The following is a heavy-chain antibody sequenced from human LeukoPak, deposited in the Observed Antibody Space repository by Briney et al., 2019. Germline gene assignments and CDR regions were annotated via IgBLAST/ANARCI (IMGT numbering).Heavy chain of an antibody. CDR2: IYYSGST. CDR1: GGSISSGDYY. V-gene: IGHV4-30-4*01. Sequence: PSETLSLTCTVSGGSISSGDYYWSWIRQPPGKGLEWIGYIYYSGSTYYNPSLKSRVTISVDTSKNQFSLKLSSVTAADTAVYYCARGAIGIAAGNGDAFDIWGQGTMVTVSS. CDR3: ARGAIGIAAGNGDAFDI. D-gene: IGHD6-13*01. J-gene: IGHJ3*02.